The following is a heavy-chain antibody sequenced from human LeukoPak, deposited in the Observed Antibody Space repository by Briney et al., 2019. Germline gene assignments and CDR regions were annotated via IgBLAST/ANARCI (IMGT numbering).Heavy chain of an antibody. V-gene: IGHV4-59*01. CDR2: IYYSGST. D-gene: IGHD3-3*01. CDR3: ARDRAYYDFWSGYYGYYYYMDV. Sequence: SETLSLTCTVSGGSISSYYWSWIRQPPGKGLEWIGYIYYSGSTNYKPSLKSRVTISVDTSKNQFSLKLSSVTAADTAVYYCARDRAYYDFWSGYYGYYYYMDVWGKGTTVTVSS. J-gene: IGHJ6*03. CDR1: GGSISSYY.